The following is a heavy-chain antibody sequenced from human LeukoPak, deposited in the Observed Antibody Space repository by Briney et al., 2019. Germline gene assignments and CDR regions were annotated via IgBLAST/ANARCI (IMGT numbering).Heavy chain of an antibody. J-gene: IGHJ4*02. CDR3: ARGSIPPDY. Sequence: PGGSLRLSCVASGFTFSSYEFNWVRQAPGKGLDRVAFISSSGTTIYYTDSVKGRFIISRDNSKNSLYLQMNSLRAEDTALYYCARGSIPPDYWGQGTLVTVSS. CDR2: ISSSGTTI. D-gene: IGHD2-21*01. CDR1: GFTFSSYE. V-gene: IGHV3-48*03.